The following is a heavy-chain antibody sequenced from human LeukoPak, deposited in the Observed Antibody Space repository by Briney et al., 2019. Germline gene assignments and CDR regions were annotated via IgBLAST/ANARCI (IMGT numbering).Heavy chain of an antibody. J-gene: IGHJ4*02. CDR3: ARRDISSGWSFDY. CDR1: GGSISNYH. D-gene: IGHD6-19*01. CDR2: IHTSGST. V-gene: IGHV4-4*07. Sequence: SETLSLTCTVSGGSISNYHWSWIRQPAGKGLEWIGQIHTSGSTNYNLPLKSRVTMSIDTPENQLSLTIRSVTAADTAVYYCARRDISSGWSFDYWGQGTLVTVSS.